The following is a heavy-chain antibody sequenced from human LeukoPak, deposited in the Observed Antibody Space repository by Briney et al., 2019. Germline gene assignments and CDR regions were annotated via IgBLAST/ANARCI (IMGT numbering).Heavy chain of an antibody. CDR3: VKLAVTWFWYNWFDP. CDR2: ISGSGGNT. CDR1: GFTFSNYA. Sequence: GGSLRLSCVASGFTFSNYAMSWVRQAPGKGLEWVSAISGSGGNTYYEDSVKGRFTISRDNSNNTLYLQMNSLRAEDTAVYYCVKLAVTWFWYNWFDPWGQGTLVTVSS. D-gene: IGHD2-21*02. V-gene: IGHV3-23*01. J-gene: IGHJ5*02.